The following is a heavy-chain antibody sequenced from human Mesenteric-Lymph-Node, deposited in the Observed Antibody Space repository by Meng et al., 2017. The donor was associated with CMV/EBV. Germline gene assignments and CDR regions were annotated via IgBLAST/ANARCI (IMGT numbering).Heavy chain of an antibody. CDR3: AKSRSSTPGIVDD. Sequence: HVQLQESGPGRVKPSESLALTCIVSGFSVTSGAYHWSWIRQSPGKGLEWIGYIYGTGITIYNPSLKSRVTILLETSKNQFSLKLNSVTTADTAVYYCAKSRSSTPGIVDDWGQGTLVTVSS. D-gene: IGHD2/OR15-2a*01. CDR2: IYGTGIT. CDR1: GFSVTSGAYH. J-gene: IGHJ4*02. V-gene: IGHV4-61*08.